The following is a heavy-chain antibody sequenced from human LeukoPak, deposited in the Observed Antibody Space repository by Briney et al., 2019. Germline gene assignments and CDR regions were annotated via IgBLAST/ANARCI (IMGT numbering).Heavy chain of an antibody. Sequence: PGGSLRLSCAASGFTFSSYAMHWVRQAPGKGLEWVSAISGSGGSTYYADSVKGRFTISRDNSKNTLYLQMNSLRAEDTAVYYCAKARVTMVRGVTFYYYYGMDVWGQGTTVTVSS. CDR3: AKARVTMVRGVTFYYYYGMDV. D-gene: IGHD3-10*01. CDR2: ISGSGGST. V-gene: IGHV3-23*01. J-gene: IGHJ6*02. CDR1: GFTFSSYA.